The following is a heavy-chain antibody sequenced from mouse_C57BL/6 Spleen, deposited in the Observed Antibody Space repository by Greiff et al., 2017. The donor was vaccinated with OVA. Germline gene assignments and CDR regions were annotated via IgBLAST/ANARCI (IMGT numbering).Heavy chain of an antibody. D-gene: IGHD5-5*01. CDR1: GFNIKDDY. Sequence: VQLQQSGAELVRPGASVKLSCTASGFNIKDDYMHWVKQRPEQGLEWIGWIDPENGDTEYASKFQGKATITADTSSNTAYLQLSSLTSEDTAVYYCTTPLPRYFDYWGQGTTLTVSS. CDR3: TTPLPRYFDY. J-gene: IGHJ2*01. CDR2: IDPENGDT. V-gene: IGHV14-4*01.